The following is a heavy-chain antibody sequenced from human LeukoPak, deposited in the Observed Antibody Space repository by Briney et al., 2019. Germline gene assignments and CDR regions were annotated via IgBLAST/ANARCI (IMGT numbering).Heavy chain of an antibody. CDR3: AKDTCSGGSCYSFDY. CDR1: GFTVSSNY. J-gene: IGHJ4*02. Sequence: GGSLRLSCAASGFTVSSNYMTWVRQAPGKGLEWVSVIDIGGNTYYADSVKGRFTISRDNSKNTLYLQMNSLRAEDTAVYYCAKDTCSGGSCYSFDYWGQGTLVTVSS. V-gene: IGHV3-53*01. CDR2: IDIGGNT. D-gene: IGHD2-15*01.